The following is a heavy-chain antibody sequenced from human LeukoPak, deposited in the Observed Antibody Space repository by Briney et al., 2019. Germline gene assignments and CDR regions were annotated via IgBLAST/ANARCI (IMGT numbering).Heavy chain of an antibody. J-gene: IGHJ4*02. CDR1: GFTFSTSW. CDR2: IKSDVSSR. D-gene: IGHD2-21*02. CDR3: TAIRPDY. Sequence: EGSLRLSCAAPGFTFSTSWMPWVRQAPGKGLVWVARIKSDVSSRDYADSVKGRFTITQDTAYDILYLQMNSLRDEDTAVYHCTAIRPDYWGQGTVVTVSS. V-gene: IGHV3-74*01.